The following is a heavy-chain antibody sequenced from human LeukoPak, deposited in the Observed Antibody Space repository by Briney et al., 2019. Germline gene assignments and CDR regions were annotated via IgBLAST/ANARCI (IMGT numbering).Heavy chain of an antibody. Sequence: GGSLRLSCVASGFSTYSNYMSWVRQPPGRGLEWVSVVYSGGSTNLAESVRGRFIVSRDLSRNTIYLQMNDLRPEDTAVYYCARDLGWDNITSFHFWGQGVLVTVSS. J-gene: IGHJ4*02. CDR2: VYSGGST. CDR3: ARDLGWDNITSFHF. V-gene: IGHV3-66*02. D-gene: IGHD1-26*01. CDR1: GFSTYSNY.